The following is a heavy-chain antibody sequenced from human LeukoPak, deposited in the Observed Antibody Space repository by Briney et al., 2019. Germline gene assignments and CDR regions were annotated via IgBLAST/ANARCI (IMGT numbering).Heavy chain of an antibody. CDR3: ARVRVATSHYYYGMDV. V-gene: IGHV1-2*02. J-gene: IGHJ6*02. CDR1: GYTLTGYY. Sequence: GASVKVSCKASGYTLTGYYMHWVRQAPGQGLEWMGWINPNSGGTNYAQKFQGRVTMTRDTSISTAYMELSRLRSDDTAVYYCARVRVATSHYYYGMDVWGQGTTVTVSS. D-gene: IGHD5-12*01. CDR2: INPNSGGT.